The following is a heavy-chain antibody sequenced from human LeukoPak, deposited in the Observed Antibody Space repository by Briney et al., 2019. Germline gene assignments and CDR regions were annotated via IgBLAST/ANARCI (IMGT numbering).Heavy chain of an antibody. CDR3: ARGALPDIVVVPAAINNYFDY. J-gene: IGHJ4*02. CDR2: INHGGST. Sequence: SETLSLTCAVYGGSFSGYYWSWIRQPPGRGLEWIGEINHGGSTNYNPSLKSRVTIPVDTSKNQFSLKLSSVTAADTAVYYCARGALPDIVVVPAAINNYFDYWGQGTLVTVSS. D-gene: IGHD2-2*01. V-gene: IGHV4-34*01. CDR1: GGSFSGYY.